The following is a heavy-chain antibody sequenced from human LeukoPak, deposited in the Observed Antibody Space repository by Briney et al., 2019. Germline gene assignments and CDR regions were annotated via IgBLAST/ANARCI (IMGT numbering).Heavy chain of an antibody. CDR1: GGSFSGYY. CDR2: INHSGST. CDR3: ARVAYCGGDCFSPNDAFDI. V-gene: IGHV4-34*01. D-gene: IGHD2-21*02. J-gene: IGHJ3*02. Sequence: SETLSLTCAVYGGSFSGYYWSWIRQPPGKGLEWIGEINHSGSTNYNPSLKSRVTISVDTSKNQFSLKLSSVTAADTAVYYCARVAYCGGDCFSPNDAFDIWGQGTMVTVSS.